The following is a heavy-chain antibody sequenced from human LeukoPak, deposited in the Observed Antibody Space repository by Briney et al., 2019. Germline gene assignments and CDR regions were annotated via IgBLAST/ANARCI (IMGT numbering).Heavy chain of an antibody. Sequence: GGSLRLSCVASGFTFSNYAISWVRQAPGKGLEWVSAISGRGGSTYYVDSVKGRFTISRDNSKNTLYLQMNSLRAEDTAVYYCAKDTSSSGSYFDYWGQGTLATVSS. CDR2: ISGRGGST. CDR3: AKDTSSSGSYFDY. J-gene: IGHJ4*02. V-gene: IGHV3-23*01. D-gene: IGHD3-10*01. CDR1: GFTFSNYA.